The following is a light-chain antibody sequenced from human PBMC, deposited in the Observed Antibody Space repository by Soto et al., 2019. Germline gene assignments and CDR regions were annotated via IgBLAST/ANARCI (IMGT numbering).Light chain of an antibody. CDR3: SSFSSSSTLYV. Sequence: QSVLTQPASVSGSPGQSITISCTGTSSXVGGHNYASWYQHHADKAPKLMIYEVSNRPSGVSNRFSGSKSGNTASLTIYGLQAEDEADYYCSSFSSSSTLYVFGTGTKVIFL. CDR2: EVS. CDR1: SSXVGGHNY. V-gene: IGLV2-14*01. J-gene: IGLJ1*01.